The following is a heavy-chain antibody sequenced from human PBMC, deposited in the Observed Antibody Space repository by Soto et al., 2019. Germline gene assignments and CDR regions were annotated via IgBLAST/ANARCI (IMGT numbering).Heavy chain of an antibody. CDR2: ISYDGSNK. Sequence: GGSLRLSCAASRFTFRSYAMHWVRRAPGKGLEWVTVISYDGSNKYYADSVKGRFTISRDNSKNTLYLQMNSLRAEDTAVYYCARTWGTFDYWGQGTPVTVSS. CDR1: RFTFRSYA. J-gene: IGHJ4*02. CDR3: ARTWGTFDY. V-gene: IGHV3-30*03. D-gene: IGHD7-27*01.